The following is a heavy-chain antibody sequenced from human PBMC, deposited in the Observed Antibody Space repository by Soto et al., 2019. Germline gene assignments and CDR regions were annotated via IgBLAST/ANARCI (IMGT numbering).Heavy chain of an antibody. CDR2: IYYSGST. D-gene: IGHD3-22*01. J-gene: IGHJ3*02. Sequence: SETLSLSCTVSGGSISSGGYYWSWIRQHPGKGLEWIGYIYYSGSTYYNPSPKSRVTISVDTSKNQFSMKLSSVTATDTAVYYCAREALYYASSRQAALDIWGQGTMVT. V-gene: IGHV4-31*03. CDR1: GGSISSGGYY. CDR3: AREALYYASSRQAALDI.